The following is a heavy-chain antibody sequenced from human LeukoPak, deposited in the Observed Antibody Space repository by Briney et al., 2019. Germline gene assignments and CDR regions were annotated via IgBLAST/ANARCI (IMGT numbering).Heavy chain of an antibody. V-gene: IGHV3-23*01. CDR3: AKDLKRDYYDSSGYYYFDY. CDR2: ISGSGGST. D-gene: IGHD3-22*01. Sequence: GGSLRLSCAASGFTFSSYAMSWVRQAPGKGLEWVSAISGSGGSTYYADSVKGRFTISRDNSKNTLYLQMNSLRAEDTAVYYCAKDLKRDYYDSSGYYYFDYWGQGTLVTVSS. CDR1: GFTFSSYA. J-gene: IGHJ4*02.